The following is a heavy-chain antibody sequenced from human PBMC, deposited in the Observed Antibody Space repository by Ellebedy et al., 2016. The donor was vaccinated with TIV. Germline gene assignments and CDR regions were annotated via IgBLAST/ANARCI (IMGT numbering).Heavy chain of an antibody. D-gene: IGHD2-2*01. V-gene: IGHV4-34*01. Sequence: ESLKISXAASGFTFSSYAMSWVRQPPGKGLEWIGEINHSGSTNYNPSLKSRVTISVDTSKNQFSLKLSSVTAADTAVYYCASSPVVPAADDAFDIWGQGTMVTVSS. J-gene: IGHJ3*02. CDR3: ASSPVVPAADDAFDI. CDR1: GFTFSSYA. CDR2: INHSGST.